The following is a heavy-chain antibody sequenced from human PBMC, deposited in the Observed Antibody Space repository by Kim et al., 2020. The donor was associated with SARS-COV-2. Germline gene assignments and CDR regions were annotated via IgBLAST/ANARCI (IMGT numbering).Heavy chain of an antibody. D-gene: IGHD6-13*01. V-gene: IGHV3-30*04. CDR2: ISYDGSNK. J-gene: IGHJ6*02. CDR1: GFTFSSYA. Sequence: GGSLRLTCAASGFTFSSYAMHWVRQAPDKGLEWVAVISYDGSNKYYADSVKGRFTISRDNSKNTLYLQMNSLRAEDTAVYYCARSAGGNYNYGMDVWGQG. CDR3: ARSAGGNYNYGMDV.